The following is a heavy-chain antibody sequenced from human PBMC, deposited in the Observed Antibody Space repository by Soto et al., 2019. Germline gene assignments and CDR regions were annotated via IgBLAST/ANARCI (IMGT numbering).Heavy chain of an antibody. CDR1: GFTFSTYG. CDR3: VKENFEYCGGVCYFDY. Sequence: GGSLRLSCTASGFTFSTYGMHWVRQAPGKGLEWVAVIWYDGSKKYYADSVKGRFTISRDNSKNTLYLQMNSLRVEDTAVFYCVKENFEYCGGVCYFDYWGQGNLVTVSS. CDR2: IWYDGSKK. V-gene: IGHV3-30*02. J-gene: IGHJ4*02. D-gene: IGHD2-21*02.